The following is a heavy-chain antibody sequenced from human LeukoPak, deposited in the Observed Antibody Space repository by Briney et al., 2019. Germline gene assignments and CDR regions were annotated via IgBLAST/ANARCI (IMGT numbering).Heavy chain of an antibody. V-gene: IGHV3-23*01. Sequence: GGSLRLSCAASGFTFSTYAMSWVRQAPGKGLEWVSAISGSGSSTYYADSVKGRFTISRDNSKNTLYLQVNSLRAEDTAVYYCAKRLGISTGYYYMDVWGKGTTVTVSS. CDR3: AKRLGISTGYYYMDV. J-gene: IGHJ6*03. CDR1: GFTFSTYA. D-gene: IGHD3-9*01. CDR2: ISGSGSST.